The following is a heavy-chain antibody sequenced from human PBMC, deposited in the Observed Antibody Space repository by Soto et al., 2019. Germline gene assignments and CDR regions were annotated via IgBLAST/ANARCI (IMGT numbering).Heavy chain of an antibody. CDR1: GFTFSHYF. D-gene: IGHD3-3*01. CDR2: ISSSGRST. Sequence: WGSLRLSCAASGFTFSHYFMSCIRHSPFKWLEWISYISSSGRSTNYADSVKGRFTISRDNAKNSLYLQMNSLRAEDTAVYYCASQAVRYYDFWSGYYPHDAFDIWGQGTMVTV. V-gene: IGHV3-11*06. J-gene: IGHJ3*02. CDR3: ASQAVRYYDFWSGYYPHDAFDI.